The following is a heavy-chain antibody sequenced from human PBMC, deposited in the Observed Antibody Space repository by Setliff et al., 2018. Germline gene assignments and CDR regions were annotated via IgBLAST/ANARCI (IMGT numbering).Heavy chain of an antibody. Sequence: GGSLRLSCAASGFTVTDNYMSWVRQAPGKGLEWVSIIYSGGSTYYGDSVKGRFTISRDKSKNTVFLQMNSLRAEDTAVYYCARDPGPHAAHFRALGYGMDVWGQGTTVTV. V-gene: IGHV3-66*01. D-gene: IGHD6-13*01. CDR3: ARDPGPHAAHFRALGYGMDV. J-gene: IGHJ6*02. CDR2: IYSGGST. CDR1: GFTVTDNY.